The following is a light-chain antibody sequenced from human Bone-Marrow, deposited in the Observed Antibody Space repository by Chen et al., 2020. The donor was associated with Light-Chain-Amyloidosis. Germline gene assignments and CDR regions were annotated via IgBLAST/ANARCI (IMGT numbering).Light chain of an antibody. V-gene: IGLV2-23*02. Sequence: QSALTQPASVSGSPGQSTTISGTGTSSDIGSYNLVSWYQQHPGKAPQLLIYEVTQRPSGVSGRFSGSKSGNTASLTISGLRTDDEAYYFCCSFAGTSTPLFGGGSKLTV. CDR1: SSDIGSYNL. J-gene: IGLJ2*01. CDR2: EVT. CDR3: CSFAGTSTPL.